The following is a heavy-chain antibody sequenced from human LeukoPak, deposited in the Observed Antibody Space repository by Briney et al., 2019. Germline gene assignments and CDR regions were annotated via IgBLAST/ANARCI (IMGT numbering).Heavy chain of an antibody. CDR2: IYYSGST. V-gene: IGHV4-59*12. Sequence: SETLSLTCTVSGGSISSYYWSWIRQPPGKGLEWIGYIYYSGSTNYNPSLKSRVTISVDTSKNQFSLKLSPVTAADTAVYYCANSSGWTDAFDIWGQGTMVTVSS. D-gene: IGHD6-19*01. J-gene: IGHJ3*02. CDR1: GGSISSYY. CDR3: ANSSGWTDAFDI.